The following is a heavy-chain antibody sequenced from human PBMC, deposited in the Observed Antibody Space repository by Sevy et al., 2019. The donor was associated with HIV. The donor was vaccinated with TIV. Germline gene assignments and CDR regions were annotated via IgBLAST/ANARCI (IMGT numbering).Heavy chain of an antibody. CDR2: LSFGCGEI. CDR3: AREGCTKPHDY. Sequence: GGSLRLSCAASGFTFSKYSMSWVRQPPGKGLEWVSTLSFGCGEINYADSVKGRFTISRDNSQSSVYLQMNNLGPEDTAVYYCAREGCTKPHDYWGQGTLVTVSS. CDR1: GFTFSKYS. D-gene: IGHD2-8*01. J-gene: IGHJ4*02. V-gene: IGHV3-23*01.